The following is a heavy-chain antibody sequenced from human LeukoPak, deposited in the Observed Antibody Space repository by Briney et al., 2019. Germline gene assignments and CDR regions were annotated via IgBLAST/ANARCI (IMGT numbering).Heavy chain of an antibody. CDR3: ARGSHIAVAGTYLDS. Sequence: GASVKVSCKASGYTFTSYYMHWVRQAPGQGLEWMGWINPNSGVTNYPQNFQGRVTVTRDTSVTTAYMELRRLRSDDTAVYYCARGSHIAVAGTYLDSWGQGALVTVSS. CDR2: INPNSGVT. CDR1: GYTFTSYY. D-gene: IGHD6-19*01. V-gene: IGHV1-2*02. J-gene: IGHJ4*02.